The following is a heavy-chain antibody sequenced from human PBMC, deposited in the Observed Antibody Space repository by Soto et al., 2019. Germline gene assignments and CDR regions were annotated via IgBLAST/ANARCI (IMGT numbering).Heavy chain of an antibody. CDR1: GFTFTSYG. CDR2: IDSTAATI. V-gene: IGHV3-48*03. Sequence: EVQLVESGGGLVQPGGSLRLSCAASGFTFTSYGMNWARQAPGMGLEWVAHIDSTAATISYADSVRGRFTISRDNAKNSCYLQMNSLRAEDTAIYYCATDPDGIYDFDYWGQGSLVTVSS. D-gene: IGHD1-20*01. CDR3: ATDPDGIYDFDY. J-gene: IGHJ4*02.